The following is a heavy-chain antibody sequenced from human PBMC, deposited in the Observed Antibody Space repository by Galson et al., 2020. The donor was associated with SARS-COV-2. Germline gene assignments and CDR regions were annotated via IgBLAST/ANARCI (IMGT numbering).Heavy chain of an antibody. CDR2: IKSKTDGGTT. CDR1: GFTFSNAW. J-gene: IGHJ6*02. D-gene: IGHD3-22*01. CDR3: TTEGPYYYESSGIGMDV. V-gene: IGHV3-15*01. Sequence: GESLKISCAASGFTFSNAWMSWVRQAPGKGLEWVGRIKSKTDGGTTDYAAPVKGRFTISRDDSKNTLYLQMNSLKTEDTAVYYCTTEGPYYYESSGIGMDVWGQGTTVTVSS.